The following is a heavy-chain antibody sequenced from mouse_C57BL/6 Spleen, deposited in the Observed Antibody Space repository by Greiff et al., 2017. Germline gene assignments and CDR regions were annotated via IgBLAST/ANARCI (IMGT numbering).Heavy chain of an antibody. V-gene: IGHV14-4*01. CDR3: TPSWWYFDV. CDR1: GFNIKDDY. J-gene: IGHJ1*03. CDR2: LDPENGDT. Sequence: VQLQQSGAELVRPGASVKLSCTASGFNIKDDYMHWVKQRPEQGLEWIGWLDPENGDTEYASKFQGKATITADTSSTTPYLQLSSLTSKDTAVYYCTPSWWYFDVWGTGTTVTVSS.